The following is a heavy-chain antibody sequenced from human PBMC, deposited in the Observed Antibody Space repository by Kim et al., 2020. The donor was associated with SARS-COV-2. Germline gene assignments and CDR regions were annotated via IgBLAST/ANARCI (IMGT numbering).Heavy chain of an antibody. Sequence: GGSLRLSCAASGFTFSSYEMNWVRQAPGKGLEWVSYISSSGSTIYYADSVKGRFTISRDNAKNSLYLQMNSLRAEDTAVYYCARERAWLVTYYCDYWGQGTLVTVSS. CDR3: ARERAWLVTYYCDY. D-gene: IGHD6-19*01. J-gene: IGHJ4*02. V-gene: IGHV3-48*03. CDR2: ISSSGSTI. CDR1: GFTFSSYE.